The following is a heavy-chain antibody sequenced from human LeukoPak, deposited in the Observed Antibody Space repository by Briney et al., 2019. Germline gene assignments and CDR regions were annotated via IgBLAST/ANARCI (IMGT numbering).Heavy chain of an antibody. CDR2: IYSGGST. CDR1: GFTVSSNY. D-gene: IGHD6-13*01. CDR3: ARVRIAAAAGGFDP. Sequence: GGSLRLSCAAPGFTVSSNYMSWVRQAPGKGLEWVSVIYSGGSTYYADSVKGRFTISRDNSKNTLYLQMNSLRAEDTAVYYCARVRIAAAAGGFDPWGQGTLVTVSS. V-gene: IGHV3-53*01. J-gene: IGHJ5*02.